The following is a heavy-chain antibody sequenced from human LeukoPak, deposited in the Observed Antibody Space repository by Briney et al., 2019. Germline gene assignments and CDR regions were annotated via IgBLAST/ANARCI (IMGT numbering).Heavy chain of an antibody. CDR3: AKDVRFTVTTSLY. CDR1: GFTFSSYA. Sequence: GGSLRPSCAASGFTFSSYAMSWVRQAPGKGLEWVSAISGSGGSTYYADSVKGRFTISRDNSKNTLYLQMNSLRAEDTAVYYCAKDVRFTVTTSLYWGQGTLVTVSS. CDR2: ISGSGGST. D-gene: IGHD4-17*01. V-gene: IGHV3-23*01. J-gene: IGHJ4*02.